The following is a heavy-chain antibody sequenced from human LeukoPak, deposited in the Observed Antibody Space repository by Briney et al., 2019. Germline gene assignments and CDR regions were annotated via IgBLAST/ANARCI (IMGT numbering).Heavy chain of an antibody. D-gene: IGHD3-22*01. CDR3: ARASYDSSGYYYGDFGY. CDR1: GYTFSNYL. Sequence: ASVKVSCKASGYTFSNYLIHWVRQAPGQGLEWMGIINPSGGSTSYAQKFQGRVTMTRDTSTSTVYMELSSLRSEDTAVYYCARASYDSSGYYYGDFGYWGQGTLVTVSS. V-gene: IGHV1-46*01. J-gene: IGHJ4*02. CDR2: INPSGGST.